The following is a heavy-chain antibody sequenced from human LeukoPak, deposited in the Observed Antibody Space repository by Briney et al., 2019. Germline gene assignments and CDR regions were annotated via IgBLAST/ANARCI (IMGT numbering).Heavy chain of an antibody. CDR2: INTNTGNP. V-gene: IGHV7-4-1*02. Sequence: ASVKVSCKASGYTFTTYAMNWVRQAPGQGLEWMGWINTNTGNPTYAQGFTGRFGFSLDSSVSTAYLQISSLKAEDTAVHYCSTVGGYCSGGNCYPKYWGQGTLVTVSS. J-gene: IGHJ4*02. CDR1: GYTFTTYA. CDR3: STVGGYCSGGNCYPKY. D-gene: IGHD2-15*01.